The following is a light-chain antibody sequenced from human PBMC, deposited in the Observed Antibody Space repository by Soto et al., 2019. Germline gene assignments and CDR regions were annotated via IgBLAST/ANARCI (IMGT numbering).Light chain of an antibody. CDR3: ASWDDSLTGYV. CDR2: NDN. V-gene: IGLV1-47*02. Sequence: QSVLTQPPSASETPGQRVTISCSGTRSNIASNFVYWYQQLPGTAPKLLIYNDNQRPSGVPDRFSGSKSGTSASLAISGLRSEDEADYYCASWDDSLTGYVFGTGTKVTVL. CDR1: RSNIASNF. J-gene: IGLJ1*01.